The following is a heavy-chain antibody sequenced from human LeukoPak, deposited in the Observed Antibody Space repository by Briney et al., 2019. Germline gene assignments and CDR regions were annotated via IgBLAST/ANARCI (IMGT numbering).Heavy chain of an antibody. CDR3: AKRWLFKRDYGMDV. D-gene: IGHD3-22*01. J-gene: IGHJ6*02. CDR1: GLTFSSYA. V-gene: IGHV3-23*01. CDR2: ISGSGGST. Sequence: PGGSLRLSCEASGLTFSSYAMSWVRQAPGKGLEWVSAISGSGGSTYYADSVKGRFTISRDNSKNTLYLQMNSLRAEDTAVYYCAKRWLFKRDYGMDVWGQGTTVTVSS.